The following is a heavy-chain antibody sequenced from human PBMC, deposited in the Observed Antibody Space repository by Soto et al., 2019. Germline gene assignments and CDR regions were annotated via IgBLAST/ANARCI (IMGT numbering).Heavy chain of an antibody. V-gene: IGHV5-10-1*01. D-gene: IGHD3-22*01. CDR1: GYSFTSYW. J-gene: IGHJ4*02. CDR3: RRLIDPCHTYDSSGLDY. CDR2: IDPSDSYT. Sequence: GESLKISCKGSGYSFTSYWISWVRQMPGKGLEWMGRIDPSDSYTNYSPSFQGHVTISADKSISTAYLQLSSLKASDTVMYYCRRLIDPCHTYDSSGLDYWGQGALVTVSS.